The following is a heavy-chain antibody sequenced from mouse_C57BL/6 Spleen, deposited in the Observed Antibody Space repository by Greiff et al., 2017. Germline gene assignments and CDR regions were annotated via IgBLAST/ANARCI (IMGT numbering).Heavy chain of an antibody. CDR2: IWSGGST. D-gene: IGHD2-4*01. CDR3: ARSSTMITTSYWYFDV. CDR1: GFSLTSYG. J-gene: IGHJ1*03. V-gene: IGHV2-2*01. Sequence: QVQLKESGPGLVQPSQSLSITCTVSGFSLTSYGVHWVRQSPGKGLEWLGVIWSGGSTDYNAAFISRLSISKDNSKSQVFFKMNSLQADDTAIYYCARSSTMITTSYWYFDVWGTGTTVTVSS.